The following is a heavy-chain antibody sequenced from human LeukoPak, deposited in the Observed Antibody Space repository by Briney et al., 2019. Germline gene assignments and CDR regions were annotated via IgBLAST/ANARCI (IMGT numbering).Heavy chain of an antibody. Sequence: GGSLRLSCAASGFTFSSYSMNWVRQAPGKGQEWVSYISSSSSTIYYADSVKGRFTISRDNAKNSLYLQMNSLRAEDTAVYYCARDEPDYGGNSEATGIDYWGQGTLVTVSS. D-gene: IGHD4-23*01. CDR2: ISSSSSTI. J-gene: IGHJ4*02. V-gene: IGHV3-48*01. CDR1: GFTFSSYS. CDR3: ARDEPDYGGNSEATGIDY.